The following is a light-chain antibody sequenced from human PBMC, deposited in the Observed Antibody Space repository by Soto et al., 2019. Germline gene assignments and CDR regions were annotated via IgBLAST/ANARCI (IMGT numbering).Light chain of an antibody. V-gene: IGKV3-20*01. Sequence: EVVLTQSPDTLSLSPGERATLSCRSSQTVSNKYLTWYQQKPGQPPRLLTYGASSRATGVPDRFSGSGSGTDFTLTISRLEPEDSAMYYCQHYGASRWTSGQGTKVDIK. CDR1: QTVSNKY. J-gene: IGKJ1*01. CDR2: GAS. CDR3: QHYGASRWT.